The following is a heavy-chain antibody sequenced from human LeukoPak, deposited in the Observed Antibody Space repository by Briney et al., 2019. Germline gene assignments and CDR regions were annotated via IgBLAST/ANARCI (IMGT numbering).Heavy chain of an antibody. V-gene: IGHV3-49*04. CDR1: GFTFGDYA. CDR2: IRSKTYGGTT. CDR3: TTYLGVMDLSYLQY. J-gene: IGHJ4*02. Sequence: GGSLRLSCAASGFTFGDYAMNWVRQAPGKGLEWVGFIRSKTYGGTTEYAASVKGRFTISRDDSKSIAYLQMNSLKTEDTAVYYCTTYLGVMDLSYLQYWGQGTLVTVSS. D-gene: IGHD3-10*01.